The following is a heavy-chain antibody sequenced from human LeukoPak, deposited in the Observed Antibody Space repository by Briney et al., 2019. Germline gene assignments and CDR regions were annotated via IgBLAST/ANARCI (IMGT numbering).Heavy chain of an antibody. CDR1: GFTFGNYW. CDR3: AREAAGEDY. J-gene: IGHJ4*02. D-gene: IGHD3-16*01. V-gene: IGHV3-7*01. CDR2: IKQDGNEK. Sequence: GGSLRLSCAASGFTFGNYWMSWVRQAPGKGLEWVANIKQDGNEKYYVDSVKGRFTVSRDNAKNSLYLQMNSLRAEDTAVYYCAREAAGEDYWGQGTLVTVSS.